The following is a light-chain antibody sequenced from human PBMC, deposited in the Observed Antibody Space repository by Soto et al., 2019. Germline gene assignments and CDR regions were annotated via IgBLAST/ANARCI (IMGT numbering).Light chain of an antibody. CDR1: SSDVGGYNY. V-gene: IGLV2-14*01. CDR2: DVS. J-gene: IGLJ1*01. CDR3: SSYTSSSTLGV. Sequence: QSALTQPASVSGSPGQSITFSCTGTSSDVGGYNYVSWYQQHPGKAPKLMIYDVSNRPSGVSNRFSGSKSGNTASLTISGLQAEDEADYYCSSYTSSSTLGVFGTGTKLTVL.